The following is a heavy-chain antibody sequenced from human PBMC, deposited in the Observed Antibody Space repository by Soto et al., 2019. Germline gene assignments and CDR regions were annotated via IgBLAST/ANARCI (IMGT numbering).Heavy chain of an antibody. CDR2: IYWNDDK. CDR3: AHSPFYDSSGYPDF. Sequence: GSGPTLVNPTQTLTLTCTLSGFSISSSGAGVGWIRQPPGKALEWLALIYWNDDKRYSLSLKNRLTITKDTSKNQVVLTMTNMDPVDTATYFCAHSPFYDSSGYPDFWGQGTLVTVSS. D-gene: IGHD3-22*01. V-gene: IGHV2-5*01. J-gene: IGHJ4*02. CDR1: GFSISSSGAG.